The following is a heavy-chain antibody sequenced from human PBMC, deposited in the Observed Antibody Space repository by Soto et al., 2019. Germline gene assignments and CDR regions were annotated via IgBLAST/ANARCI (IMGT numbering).Heavy chain of an antibody. D-gene: IGHD6-13*01. CDR2: ITPSGGST. V-gene: IGHV1-46*02. CDR3: ARDVIAAAGYYYGMDV. Sequence: SVKVSCKASGCTFNSYYMHWVRQAHGQALEWMGIITPSGGSTSYAQKFRGRVTMTRDTSTSTVYMELSSLRSEDTAVYYCARDVIAAAGYYYGMDVWGQGTTVTVSS. CDR1: GCTFNSYY. J-gene: IGHJ6*02.